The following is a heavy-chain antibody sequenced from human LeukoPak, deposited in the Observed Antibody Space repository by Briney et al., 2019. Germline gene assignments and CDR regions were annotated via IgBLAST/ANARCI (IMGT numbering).Heavy chain of an antibody. CDR1: GGSFSGYY. V-gene: IGHV4-34*01. D-gene: IGHD2-21*01. J-gene: IGHJ4*02. CDR3: SRALYYSPSYLDS. Sequence: AETLSLTCAVYGGSFSGYYWTWIRQPPGKGLEWMGEVTPSGSDHYNAALKRPVPISVSTSNSQFSLLLTSVTAAATALSFCSRALYYSPSYLDSWGQGTLVTVSS. CDR2: VTPSGSD.